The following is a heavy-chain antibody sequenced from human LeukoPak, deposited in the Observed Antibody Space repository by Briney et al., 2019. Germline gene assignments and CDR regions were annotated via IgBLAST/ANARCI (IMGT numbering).Heavy chain of an antibody. Sequence: PGGSLRLSCAASGFTFSPYAMRWVRPAPGKGLGGVSFISSSSSTIYYAHSVKGRFTISRDNAKNSLYLQMNSLRAEDTAVYYCARSPPLYYYDSSGYYYSGPFDYWGQGTLVTVSS. J-gene: IGHJ4*02. V-gene: IGHV3-48*01. CDR1: GFTFSPYA. CDR3: ARSPPLYYYDSSGYYYSGPFDY. D-gene: IGHD3-22*01. CDR2: ISSSSSTI.